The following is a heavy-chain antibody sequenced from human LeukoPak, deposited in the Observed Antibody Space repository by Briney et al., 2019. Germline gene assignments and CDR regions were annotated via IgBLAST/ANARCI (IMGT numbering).Heavy chain of an antibody. D-gene: IGHD3-22*01. CDR1: GGSISPYS. Sequence: SETLSLTCTVSGGSISPYSWSWIRQPPAKGLEWIGYIFYSGSTNYNPSLKSRVTISVDTSRNQFSLKLYSVTAADTAVYYCASLYHYSSGAYSYYFDFWGQGTLVTVSS. V-gene: IGHV4-59*01. J-gene: IGHJ4*02. CDR3: ASLYHYSSGAYSYYFDF. CDR2: IFYSGST.